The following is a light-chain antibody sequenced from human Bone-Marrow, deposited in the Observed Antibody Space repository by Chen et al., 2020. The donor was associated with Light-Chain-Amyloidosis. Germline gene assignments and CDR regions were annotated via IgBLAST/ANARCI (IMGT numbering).Light chain of an antibody. J-gene: IGLJ1*01. CDR1: SSDVGGDNH. Sequence: QSALTQPASVSGSPGQSITISCTGTSSDVGGDNHVSWYQQHPDKAPKLMIYEVTNRPSWVPDRFSGSKSDKTASLTISGLQTEEEADYFCSSYTITNTLVFGSGNRVTVL. CDR2: EVT. CDR3: SSYTITNTLV. V-gene: IGLV2-14*01.